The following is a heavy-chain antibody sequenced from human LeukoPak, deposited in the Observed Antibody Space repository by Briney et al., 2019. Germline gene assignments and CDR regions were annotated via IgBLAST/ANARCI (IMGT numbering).Heavy chain of an antibody. CDR2: ISGDGIST. CDR3: AKDGYGDYDY. Sequence: PGGSLRLSCAASGFIFHDYAMHWVRQAPGKGLEWVSLISGDGISTYYADSVKGRFTIPRDNSKNSLYLQLNSLRTEDSALYYCAKDGYGDYDYWGQGTLVTVSS. V-gene: IGHV3-43*02. D-gene: IGHD4-17*01. CDR1: GFIFHDYA. J-gene: IGHJ4*02.